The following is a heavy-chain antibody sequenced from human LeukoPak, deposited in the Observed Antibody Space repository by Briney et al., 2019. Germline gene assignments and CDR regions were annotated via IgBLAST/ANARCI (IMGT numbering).Heavy chain of an antibody. Sequence: ASVKVSCKASGYTFTSYYMHWVRQAPGQGLEWMGRIIPILGIANYAQKFQGRVTITADKSTSTAYMELSSLRSEDTAVYYCASDAIKGGSYDGPVRGYDYWGQGTLVTVSS. V-gene: IGHV1-69*04. J-gene: IGHJ4*02. D-gene: IGHD1-26*01. CDR2: IIPILGIA. CDR1: GYTFTSYY. CDR3: ASDAIKGGSYDGPVRGYDY.